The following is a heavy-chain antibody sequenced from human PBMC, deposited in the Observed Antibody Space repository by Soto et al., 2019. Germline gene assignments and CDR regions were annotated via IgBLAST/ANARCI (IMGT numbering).Heavy chain of an antibody. Sequence: QVQLVQSGAEVKKPGASVKVSCRASGYTFTNYYLHWVRPAPGQGLEWLGIINPTSGSTNYAQKFQGRVTLTMDTSTTTVYMELSGLRAEDTAIVYCARDLAAGDHWGQGTLVTVSS. J-gene: IGHJ4*02. CDR3: ARDLAAGDH. D-gene: IGHD6-13*01. V-gene: IGHV1-46*01. CDR1: GYTFTNYY. CDR2: INPTSGST.